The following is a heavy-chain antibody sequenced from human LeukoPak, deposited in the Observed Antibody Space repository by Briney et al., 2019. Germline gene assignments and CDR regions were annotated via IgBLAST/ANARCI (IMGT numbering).Heavy chain of an antibody. CDR2: IKSKTDSGTT. D-gene: IGHD6-19*01. CDR3: TTVDLNSSGWYCFDY. Sequence: GGSLRLSCAASGFTFSNAWMSWVRQAPGKGLEWVGRIKSKTDSGTTDYAAPVKGRFTISRDDSKNTLYLQMNSLKTEDTAAYYCTTVDLNSSGWYCFDYWGQGTLVTVSS. V-gene: IGHV3-15*01. CDR1: GFTFSNAW. J-gene: IGHJ4*02.